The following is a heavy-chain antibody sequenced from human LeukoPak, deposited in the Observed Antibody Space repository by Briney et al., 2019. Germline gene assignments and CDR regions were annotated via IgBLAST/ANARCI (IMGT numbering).Heavy chain of an antibody. Sequence: GSLRLSCAASGFTFSSYAMHWVRQAPGKGLEWVAVISHDGSNKYYADSVKGRFTISRDNSKNTLYLQMNSLRAEDTAVYYCARDRGIETQYYYYGMDVWGQGTTVTVSS. CDR3: ARDRGIETQYYYYGMDV. CDR1: GFTFSSYA. CDR2: ISHDGSNK. D-gene: IGHD3-10*01. V-gene: IGHV3-30-3*01. J-gene: IGHJ6*02.